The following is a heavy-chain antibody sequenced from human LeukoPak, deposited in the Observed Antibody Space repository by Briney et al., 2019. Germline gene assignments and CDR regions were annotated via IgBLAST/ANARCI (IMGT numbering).Heavy chain of an antibody. J-gene: IGHJ4*02. CDR3: ARDFGDTAMDSFDY. D-gene: IGHD5-18*01. CDR2: INPNSGVT. V-gene: IGHV1-2*02. CDR1: GYTFTDDY. Sequence: ASVKVSCKASGYTFTDDYVHWVRQAPGQGLEWMGWINPNSGVTNYAQKFQGRVTMTRDMSISTAYMELSRLRSDDTAVYYCARDFGDTAMDSFDYWGQGTLVTVS.